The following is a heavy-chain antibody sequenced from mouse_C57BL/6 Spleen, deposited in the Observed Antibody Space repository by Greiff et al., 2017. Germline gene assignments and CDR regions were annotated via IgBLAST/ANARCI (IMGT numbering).Heavy chain of an antibody. V-gene: IGHV1-18*01. CDR3: ASGGDGYGGAWFAY. CDR1: GYTFTDYN. Sequence: EVQLQESGPELVKPGASVKIPCKASGYTFTDYNMDWVKQSHGKSLEWIGDINPNNGGTIYNQKFKGKATLTVDKSSSTAYMELRSLTSEDTAVYYCASGGDGYGGAWFAYWGQGTLVTVSA. CDR2: INPNNGGT. D-gene: IGHD2-2*01. J-gene: IGHJ3*01.